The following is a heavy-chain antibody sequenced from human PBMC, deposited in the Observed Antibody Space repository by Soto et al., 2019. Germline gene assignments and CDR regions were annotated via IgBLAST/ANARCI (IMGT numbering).Heavy chain of an antibody. J-gene: IGHJ3*02. V-gene: IGHV3-30*18. CDR1: GFTFSSYG. CDR3: AKAAAGDDAFDI. CDR2: ISYDGSNK. D-gene: IGHD6-13*01. Sequence: PGGSLRLSCAASGFTFSSYGMHWVRQAPGKGLEWVAVISYDGSNKYYADSVKGRFTISRDNSKNTLYLQMNSLRAEDTAVYYCAKAAAGDDAFDIWGQGTMVTVSS.